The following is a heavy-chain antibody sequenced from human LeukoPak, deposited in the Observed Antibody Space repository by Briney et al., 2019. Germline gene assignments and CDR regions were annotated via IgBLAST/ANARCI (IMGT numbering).Heavy chain of an antibody. Sequence: SETLSLTCTASGGSISSYYWSWIRQPPGKGLEWIGYIYYSGSTNYNPSLKSRVTISVDTSKNQFSLKLSSVTAADTAVYYCARGHLRSGGNWFDPWGQGTLVTVSS. D-gene: IGHD6-19*01. CDR1: GGSISSYY. CDR2: IYYSGST. CDR3: ARGHLRSGGNWFDP. V-gene: IGHV4-59*01. J-gene: IGHJ5*02.